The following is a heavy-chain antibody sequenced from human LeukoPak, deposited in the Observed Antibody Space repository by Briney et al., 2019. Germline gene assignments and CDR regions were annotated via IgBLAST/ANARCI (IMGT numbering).Heavy chain of an antibody. CDR1: GGSFSGYF. D-gene: IGHD3-3*01. J-gene: IGHJ4*02. CDR3: ARQLEWLRTFDY. Sequence: SETLSLTCAVYGGSFSGYFWSYIRQPPGKGLEWLGEISHSGSTYYNPSLKSRVTISVDTSKNQFSLKLSSVTAADTAVYYCARQLEWLRTFDYWGQGTLVTVSS. CDR2: ISHSGST. V-gene: IGHV4-34*01.